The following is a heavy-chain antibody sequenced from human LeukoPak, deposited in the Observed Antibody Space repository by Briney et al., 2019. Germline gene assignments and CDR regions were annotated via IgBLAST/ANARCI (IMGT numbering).Heavy chain of an antibody. V-gene: IGHV3-30*15. CDR2: ISNDGSKK. D-gene: IGHD1/OR15-1a*01. J-gene: IGHJ4*02. Sequence: GGSLRLYCPASGYTFSSYAIHWVRQDPGEGLQWVTVISNDGSKKSYADSVKGRFIISRDNSKNTVYLQMSSLRPEDTAMFYCARVTRIGTIIWGPGTQVTVSS. CDR3: ARVTRIGTII. CDR1: GYTFSSYA.